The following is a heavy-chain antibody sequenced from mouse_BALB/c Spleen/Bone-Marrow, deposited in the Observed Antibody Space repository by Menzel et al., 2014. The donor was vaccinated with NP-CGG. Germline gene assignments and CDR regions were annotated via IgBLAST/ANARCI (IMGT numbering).Heavy chain of an antibody. CDR3: ARRGSDNSYWYFGV. CDR1: GFTFSSYG. Sequence: EVQLQQSGGDLVKPGGSLKLSCAASGFTFSSYGMSWVRQTPDKSLEWVATISSGGSHTYYPDSVKGRFTISRDNAKNTLYLQMSSLKSEDTAIYYCARRGSDNSYWYFGVWGAGTTVTVSS. CDR2: ISSGGSHT. J-gene: IGHJ1*01. V-gene: IGHV5-6*01.